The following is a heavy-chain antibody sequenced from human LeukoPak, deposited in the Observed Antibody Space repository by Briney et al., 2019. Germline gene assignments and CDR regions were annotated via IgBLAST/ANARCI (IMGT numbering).Heavy chain of an antibody. V-gene: IGHV3-23*01. CDR1: GFTFSSYA. CDR3: AKDIPFGYNEREELRFDY. D-gene: IGHD5-24*01. Sequence: PGGSLRLSCAASGFTFSSYAMSWVRQAPGKGLEWVSAISGSGGSTYYADPVKGRFTISRDNSKNTLYLQMNSLRAEDTAVYYCAKDIPFGYNEREELRFDYWGQGTLVTVSS. CDR2: ISGSGGST. J-gene: IGHJ4*02.